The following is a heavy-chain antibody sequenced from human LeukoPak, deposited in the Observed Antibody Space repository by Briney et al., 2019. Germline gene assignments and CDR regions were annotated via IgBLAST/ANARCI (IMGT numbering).Heavy chain of an antibody. Sequence: SQTLSLTCTASGGSISSGSYYWSWIRQPAGKGLEWIGRIYTSGSTNYNPSLKSRVTISVDTSKNQFSLKLSSVTAADTAVYYCARAGWAANANWFDPWGQGTLVTVSS. CDR1: GGSISSGSYY. V-gene: IGHV4-61*02. D-gene: IGHD3-16*01. CDR2: IYTSGST. CDR3: ARAGWAANANWFDP. J-gene: IGHJ5*02.